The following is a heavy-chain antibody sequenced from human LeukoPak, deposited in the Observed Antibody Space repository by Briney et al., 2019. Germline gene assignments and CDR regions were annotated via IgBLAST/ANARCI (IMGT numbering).Heavy chain of an antibody. CDR3: ARDPIVHYYDSSGSLDY. CDR1: GFTFSSYA. CDR2: IRYDGSNK. J-gene: IGHJ4*02. Sequence: GGSLRLSCAASGFTFSSYAMSWVRQAPGKGLEWVAFIRYDGSNKYYADSVKGRFTISRDNSKNTLYLQMNSLRAEDTAVYYCARDPIVHYYDSSGSLDYWGQGTLVTVSS. V-gene: IGHV3-30*02. D-gene: IGHD3-22*01.